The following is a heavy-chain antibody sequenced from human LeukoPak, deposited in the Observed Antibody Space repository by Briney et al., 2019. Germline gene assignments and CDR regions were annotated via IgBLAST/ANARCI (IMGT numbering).Heavy chain of an antibody. J-gene: IGHJ4*02. CDR3: ARAFEYYDILTGYWNFDY. V-gene: IGHV1-18*04. D-gene: IGHD3-9*01. CDR1: GYTFTSYY. Sequence: ASVKVSCKASGYTFTSYYMHWVRPAPGQGLEWMGWISAYNGNTNYAQKLQGRVTMTTDTSTSTAYMELRSLRSDDTAVYYCARAFEYYDILTGYWNFDYWGQGTLVTVSS. CDR2: ISAYNGNT.